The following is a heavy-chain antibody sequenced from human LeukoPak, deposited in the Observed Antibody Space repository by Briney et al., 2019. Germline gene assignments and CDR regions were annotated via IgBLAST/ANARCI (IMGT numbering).Heavy chain of an antibody. CDR1: GFTFDDYG. V-gene: IGHV3-20*04. J-gene: IGHJ4*02. D-gene: IGHD4-23*01. CDR3: ATLASLRWPFDY. Sequence: GGSLRLSCAASGFTFDDYGMSWVRQAPGKGLEWVSGINWNDDSTGYADSVKGRFTISRDNAKNSLYLQMNSLRAEDTAVYYCATLASLRWPFDYWGQGTLVTVSS. CDR2: INWNDDST.